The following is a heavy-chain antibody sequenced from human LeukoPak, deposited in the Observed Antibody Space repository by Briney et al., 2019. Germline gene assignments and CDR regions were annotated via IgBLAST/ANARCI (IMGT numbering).Heavy chain of an antibody. Sequence: GGSLRLSCAASGFTFSRYAMSWVRQAPRKGLEWVSAISGSGGSSYYADSVKGRFTISRDYSKNTLYLQMNSLRAEDTAVYYCTKGVSVQLVEATPAAYWGQGTLVTVSS. CDR2: ISGSGGSS. D-gene: IGHD1-26*01. CDR1: GFTFSRYA. CDR3: TKGVSVQLVEATPAAY. V-gene: IGHV3-23*01. J-gene: IGHJ4*02.